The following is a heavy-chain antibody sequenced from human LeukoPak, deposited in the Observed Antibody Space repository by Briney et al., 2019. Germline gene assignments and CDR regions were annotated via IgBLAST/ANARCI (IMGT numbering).Heavy chain of an antibody. CDR3: ARDPSGLDYDSSGDY. CDR2: IHSSGST. V-gene: IGHV4-61*02. D-gene: IGHD3-22*01. CDR1: GGSISSGSYY. J-gene: IGHJ4*02. Sequence: SETLSLTCTVSGGSISSGSYYWSWIRQPAGKGLEWIGRIHSSGSTTYNPSLKSRVTVSVDRSKNQFSLKLSSVTAADTAVYYCARDPSGLDYDSSGDYWGQGALVTVSS.